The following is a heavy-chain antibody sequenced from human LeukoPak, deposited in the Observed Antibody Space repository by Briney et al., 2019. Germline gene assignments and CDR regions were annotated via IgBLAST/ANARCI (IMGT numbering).Heavy chain of an antibody. D-gene: IGHD3-10*01. V-gene: IGHV1-18*01. Sequence: ASVKVSCKASGYTFTSYGISWVRQAPGQGLEWMGWISAYNGNTNYAQKLQGRVTMTTDTSTSTAYMELRSLRCDDTAVYYCAKSRGGFGETGRFYYYYRHVWGKGTTDTVSS. CDR2: ISAYNGNT. J-gene: IGHJ6*03. CDR1: GYTFTSYG. CDR3: AKSRGGFGETGRFYYYYRHV.